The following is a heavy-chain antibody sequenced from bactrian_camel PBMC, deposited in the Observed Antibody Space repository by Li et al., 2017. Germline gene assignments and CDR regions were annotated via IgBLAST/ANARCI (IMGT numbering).Heavy chain of an antibody. D-gene: IGHD3*01. J-gene: IGHJ4*01. CDR1: GLTVSTYC. V-gene: IGHV3S6*01. Sequence: HVQLVESGGGSVQAGGPLRLSCAASGLTVSTYCMAWFRQTPGKEREGVAGIDFDSSTSYADSVKGRFTISKDNAKNTLYLQMNSLKPEDTAMYYCAAQSGLNIRYVLQEVAYSYWGQGTQVTVS. CDR2: IDFDSST. CDR3: AAQSGLNIRYVLQEVAYSY.